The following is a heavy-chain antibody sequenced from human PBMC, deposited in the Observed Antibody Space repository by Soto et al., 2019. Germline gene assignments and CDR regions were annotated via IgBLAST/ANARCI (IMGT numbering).Heavy chain of an antibody. CDR2: ISAYNGNT. Sequence: ASVKVSCKASGYTITSYGISWVRQAPGQGLEWMGWISAYNGNTNYAQKLQGRVTMTTDTSTSTAYMELRSLRSDDTAVYYCARVVYYDSSGYFAVAATHLDYWG. J-gene: IGHJ4*01. CDR3: ARVVYYDSSGYFAVAATHLDY. CDR1: GYTITSYG. V-gene: IGHV1-18*01. D-gene: IGHD3-22*01.